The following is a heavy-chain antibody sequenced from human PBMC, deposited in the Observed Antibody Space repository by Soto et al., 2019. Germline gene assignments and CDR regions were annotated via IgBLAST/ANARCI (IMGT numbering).Heavy chain of an antibody. CDR1: GFTFSSYS. J-gene: IGHJ6*02. V-gene: IGHV3-21*01. CDR3: ARDRSSSTWTNYYYYYGMDV. Sequence: GGSLRLSCAASGFTFSSYSMNWVRQAPGKGLEWVSSISSSSSYIYYADSVKGRFTISRDNAENSLYLQMNSLRAEDTAVYYCARDRSSSTWTNYYYYYGMDVWGQGTTVTVS. CDR2: ISSSSSYI. D-gene: IGHD6-13*01.